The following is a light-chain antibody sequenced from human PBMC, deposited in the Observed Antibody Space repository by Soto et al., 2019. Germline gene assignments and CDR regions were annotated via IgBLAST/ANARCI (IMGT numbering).Light chain of an antibody. V-gene: IGLV2-23*01. CDR3: CSYAGTNTFV. CDR2: EGN. CDR1: SSDVGSYNL. Sequence: QSALTQPASVSGSPGQSITISCTGTSSDVGSYNLVSGYQQHPGKAPKLMIYEGNKRPSGVSNRFSGSKSANTASLTISGLQTEDEADYYCCSYAGTNTFVFGIGTKLTVL. J-gene: IGLJ1*01.